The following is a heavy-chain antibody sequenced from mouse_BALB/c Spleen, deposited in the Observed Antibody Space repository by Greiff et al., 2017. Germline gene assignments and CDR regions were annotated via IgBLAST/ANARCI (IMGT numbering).Heavy chain of an antibody. CDR1: GYTFTDTA. CDR3: ARGGVYYGSSPWFAY. Sequence: VQLQQSGPELVRPGVSVKISCKGSGYTFTDTAMHWVKQSHAKSLEWIGVISTYYGNTNYNQKFKGKATMTVDKSSSTAYMELARLTSEDSAIYYCARGGVYYGSSPWFAYWGQGTLVTVSA. CDR2: ISTYYGNT. D-gene: IGHD1-1*01. V-gene: IGHV1-67*01. J-gene: IGHJ3*01.